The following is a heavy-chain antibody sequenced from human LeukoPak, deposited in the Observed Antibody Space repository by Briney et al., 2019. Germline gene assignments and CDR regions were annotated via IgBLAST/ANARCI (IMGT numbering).Heavy chain of an antibody. CDR3: VKDLRSDFMGVLSRYLSY. V-gene: IGHV3-64D*09. J-gene: IGHJ4*02. D-gene: IGHD2/OR15-2a*01. Sequence: GGSLRLSCSASGFTFRSYAMHWVRQAPGKGLEYVAAISRNGGSTYYADSVKGRFTISRDNSKNTLYLQMSSLRAEDTAVYLCVKDLRSDFMGVLSRYLSYWGQGTLVTVSS. CDR1: GFTFRSYA. CDR2: ISRNGGST.